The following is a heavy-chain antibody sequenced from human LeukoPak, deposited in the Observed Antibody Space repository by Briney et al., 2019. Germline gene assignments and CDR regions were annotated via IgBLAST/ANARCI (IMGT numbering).Heavy chain of an antibody. Sequence: GGSLRLSCAASGFTFSSYAMSWVRQAPGKGLEWVSAIGGSGGSTYYADSVKGRFTISRDNSKNTLYLQMNSLRAEDTAVYYCAKDLGSILGGYFDYWGQGTLVTVSS. J-gene: IGHJ4*02. CDR1: GFTFSSYA. V-gene: IGHV3-23*01. CDR3: AKDLGSILGGYFDY. D-gene: IGHD5-24*01. CDR2: IGGSGGST.